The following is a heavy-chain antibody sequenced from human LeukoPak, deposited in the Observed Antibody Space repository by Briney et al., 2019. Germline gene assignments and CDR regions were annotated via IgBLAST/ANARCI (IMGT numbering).Heavy chain of an antibody. CDR1: GFTFSTYS. J-gene: IGHJ6*03. V-gene: IGHV3-21*01. CDR2: ISSSSSYI. CDR3: AREISGPLAAAGGYYYYYMDV. D-gene: IGHD6-13*01. Sequence: GGSLRLSCAASGFTFSTYSMNWVRQVPGKGLEWVSSISSSSSYIYYVDSVKGRFTISRDNAKNSLYLQMNSLRAEDTAVYYCAREISGPLAAAGGYYYYYMDVWGKGTTVTISS.